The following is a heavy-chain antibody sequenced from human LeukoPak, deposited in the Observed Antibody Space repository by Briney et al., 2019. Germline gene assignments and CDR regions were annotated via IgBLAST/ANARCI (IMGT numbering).Heavy chain of an antibody. CDR1: GYTFTGYY. D-gene: IGHD6-6*01. V-gene: IGHV1-2*04. Sequence: GASVKVSCKASGYTFTGYYMHWVRQAPGQGLEWMGWINPNSGGTNYAQKFQGWVSMTRDTSISTAYMELSRLRSDDTAVYYCARAREYSSPFDYWGQGTLVTVSS. CDR3: ARAREYSSPFDY. J-gene: IGHJ4*02. CDR2: INPNSGGT.